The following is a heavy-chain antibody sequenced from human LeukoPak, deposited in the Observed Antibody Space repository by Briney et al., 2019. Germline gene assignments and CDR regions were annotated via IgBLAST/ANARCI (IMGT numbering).Heavy chain of an antibody. CDR2: MNPNSGDT. J-gene: IGHJ6*03. Sequence: ASVKVSCXASGYTFTSYDINWVRLATGQGLEWMGWMNPNSGDTGYAQKFQGRVTMTRNTSISTAYMELSSLRSEDTAVYYCARVGIAAAWLGSGYYYYYYYMDVWGKGTTVTVSS. D-gene: IGHD6-13*01. CDR3: ARVGIAAAWLGSGYYYYYYYMDV. CDR1: GYTFTSYD. V-gene: IGHV1-8*01.